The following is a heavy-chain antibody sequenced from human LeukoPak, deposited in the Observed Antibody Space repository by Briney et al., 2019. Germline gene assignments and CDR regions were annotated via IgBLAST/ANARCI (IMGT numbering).Heavy chain of an antibody. Sequence: SETLSLICAVYGGSFSGYYWSWSRQPPGKGLEWIGEINHSGSTNYNPSLKSRVTISVDTSKNQFSLKLSSVTAADTAVYYCARTGGSDCYSCIDYWGQGTLVTVSS. D-gene: IGHD2-21*02. V-gene: IGHV4-34*01. CDR3: ARTGGSDCYSCIDY. J-gene: IGHJ4*02. CDR1: GGSFSGYY. CDR2: INHSGST.